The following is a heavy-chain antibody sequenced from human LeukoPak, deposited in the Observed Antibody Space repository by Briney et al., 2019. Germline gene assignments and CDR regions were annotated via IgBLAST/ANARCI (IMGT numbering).Heavy chain of an antibody. D-gene: IGHD5-24*01. CDR3: ARGRQMATNYNWFDP. CDR2: ISSSRTYI. CDR1: GFTFTSYT. V-gene: IGHV3-21*01. J-gene: IGHJ5*02. Sequence: GGSLRLSCAASGFTFTSYTLYWVRQAPGKGLEWVSSISSSRTYIYYADSVKGRFTISRDNAKNSLYLQMNSLRADDTAVYYCARGRQMATNYNWFDPWGQGTLVTVSS.